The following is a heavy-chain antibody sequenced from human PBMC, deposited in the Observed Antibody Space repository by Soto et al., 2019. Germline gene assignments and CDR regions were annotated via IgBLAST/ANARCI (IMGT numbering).Heavy chain of an antibody. V-gene: IGHV4-59*12. D-gene: IGHD2-2*01. J-gene: IGHJ5*02. CDR1: GGSISSYY. Sequence: SETLSLTCTVSGGSISSYYWSWIRQPPGKGLEWIGYIYYSGSTNYNPSLKSRVTISVDTSKNQFSLKLSSVTAADTAVYYCARGRSGRYCSSTSCYRNWFDPWGEGTQVTVSS. CDR3: ARGRSGRYCSSTSCYRNWFDP. CDR2: IYYSGST.